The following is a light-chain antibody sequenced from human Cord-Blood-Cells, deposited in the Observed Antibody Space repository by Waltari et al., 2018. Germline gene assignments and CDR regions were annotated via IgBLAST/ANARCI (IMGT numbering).Light chain of an antibody. CDR1: QSVSSSY. CDR3: QQYGSSPLT. Sequence: EIVLTQSPGTLSLSQGERATLSCRASQSVSSSYLARYQQKPGQAPRLLIYGASSRATGIPDRFSGSGSGTDFTLTISRLEPEDFAVYYCQQYGSSPLTFGGGTKVEIK. J-gene: IGKJ4*01. V-gene: IGKV3-20*01. CDR2: GAS.